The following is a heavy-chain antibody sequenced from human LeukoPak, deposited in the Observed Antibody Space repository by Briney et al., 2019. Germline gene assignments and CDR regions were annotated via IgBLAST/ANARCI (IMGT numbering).Heavy chain of an antibody. CDR1: GYTFTSYY. CDR2: INPSGGST. J-gene: IGHJ6*02. D-gene: IGHD5-24*01. CDR3: ARDQMEMATIIGSYYYYGMDV. Sequence: ASVKVSCKASGYTFTSYYMHWVRQAPGQGLEWMGIINPSGGSTSYAQKFQGRVTMTRDTSTSTVYMELSSLRSEDTAVYYCARDQMEMATIIGSYYYYGMDVWGQGTTVTVSS. V-gene: IGHV1-46*01.